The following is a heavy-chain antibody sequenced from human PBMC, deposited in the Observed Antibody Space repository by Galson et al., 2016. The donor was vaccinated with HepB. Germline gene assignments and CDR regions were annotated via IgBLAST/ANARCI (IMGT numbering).Heavy chain of an antibody. V-gene: IGHV4-31*03. D-gene: IGHD6-13*01. J-gene: IGHJ3*02. Sequence: TLSLTCTVSGGSISSGVSYCSWIRQHPGKGLEWIGCNHYSGSTYYNPSLKSRVTMSVDSSKNQFSLKLSSVTAADTAMYYCARGGFIATVHYAFDAFDIWGQGTMVTVSS. CDR2: NHYSGST. CDR1: GGSISSGVSY. CDR3: ARGGFIATVHYAFDAFDI.